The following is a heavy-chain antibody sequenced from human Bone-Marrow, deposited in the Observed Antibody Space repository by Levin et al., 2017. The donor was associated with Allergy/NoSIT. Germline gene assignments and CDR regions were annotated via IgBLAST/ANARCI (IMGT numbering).Heavy chain of an antibody. D-gene: IGHD6-19*01. CDR3: ARDPYYGPYSSGWSCGY. Sequence: GESLKISCKASGYTFTSYGISWVRQAPGQGLEWMGWISAYNGNTNYAQKLQGRVTMTTDTSTSTAYMELRSLRSDDTAVYYCARDPYYGPYSSGWSCGYWGQGTLVTVSS. V-gene: IGHV1-18*01. J-gene: IGHJ4*02. CDR1: GYTFTSYG. CDR2: ISAYNGNT.